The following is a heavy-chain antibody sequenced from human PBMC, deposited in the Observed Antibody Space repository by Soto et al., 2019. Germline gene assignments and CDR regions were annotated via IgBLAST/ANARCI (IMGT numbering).Heavy chain of an antibody. V-gene: IGHV3-23*01. CDR2: ISGSGGST. CDR1: GFTFSSYA. Sequence: PXGSLILSCAASGFTFSSYAMSWVRQAPGKGLEWVSAISGSGGSTYYADSVKGRFTISRDNSKNTLYLQMNSLRAEDTAVYYCAIVENSGYDYVPRFDSWGQGTLVTVSS. CDR3: AIVENSGYDYVPRFDS. J-gene: IGHJ4*02. D-gene: IGHD5-12*01.